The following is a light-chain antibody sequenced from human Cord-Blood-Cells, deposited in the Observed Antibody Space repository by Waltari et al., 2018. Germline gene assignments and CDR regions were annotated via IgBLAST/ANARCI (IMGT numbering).Light chain of an antibody. J-gene: IGKJ5*01. CDR3: QQYYSTPIT. V-gene: IGKV4-1*01. CDR2: WAS. Sequence: DIVMTQSPDSLAVALGERATINCKSSQSVLYSSNNKNYLAWSQRKPGQPPKLLIYWASSRESGVPDRFSGSGSGTDFTLTISSLQAEDVAVYYCQQYYSTPITFGQGTRLEIK. CDR1: QSVLYSSNNKNY.